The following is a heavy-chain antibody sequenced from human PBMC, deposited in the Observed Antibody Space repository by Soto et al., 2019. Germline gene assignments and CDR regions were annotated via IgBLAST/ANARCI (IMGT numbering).Heavy chain of an antibody. CDR3: ARDRDYYGMDV. J-gene: IGHJ6*02. CDR1: GGSISSGGYS. CDR2: IYHSGST. Sequence: QLQLQESGSGLVKPSQTLSLTCAVSGGSISSGGYSWSWIRQPPGKGLEWIGYIYHSGSTYYNPSLKSRVTISVDRSKNQFSLKLSSVTAADTAVYYCARDRDYYGMDVWGQGTTVTVSS. V-gene: IGHV4-30-2*01.